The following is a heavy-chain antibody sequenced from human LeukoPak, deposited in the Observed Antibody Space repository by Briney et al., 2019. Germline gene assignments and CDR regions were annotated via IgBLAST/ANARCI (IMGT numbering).Heavy chain of an antibody. Sequence: SEALSLTCTVSGGSIISSYWTWIRQPLGKGLEWIGYMYNSGRTTNYNPSLKSRATISMDTSKNQFSLNLKSVTAANTAIYYCAKIPGDRPDDWGQGTLVTVS. CDR3: AKIPGDRPDD. CDR2: MYNSGRTT. J-gene: IGHJ4*02. V-gene: IGHV4-59*03. CDR1: GGSIISSY. D-gene: IGHD7-27*01.